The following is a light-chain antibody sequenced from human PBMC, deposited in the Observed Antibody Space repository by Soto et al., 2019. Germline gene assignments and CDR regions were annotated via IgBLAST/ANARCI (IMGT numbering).Light chain of an antibody. CDR3: NSCTSTNTYV. V-gene: IGLV2-14*03. J-gene: IGLJ1*01. Sequence: QSALTQPASVSGSPGQSITISCTGTSSDVGGYNFVSWYQQHPDKAPKLMIYDVINRPSGVPNRFSGSKSGNTASLTISGLQAEDEADYYCNSCTSTNTYVFGTGTKLTVL. CDR1: SSDVGGYNF. CDR2: DVI.